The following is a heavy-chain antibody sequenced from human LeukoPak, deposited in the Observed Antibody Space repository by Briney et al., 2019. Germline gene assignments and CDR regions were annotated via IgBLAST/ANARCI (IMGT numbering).Heavy chain of an antibody. CDR1: GYTFTSYA. CDR2: INTNTGNP. V-gene: IGHV7-4-1*02. CDR3: ARDFSYYGSGSYAPSDY. Sequence: ASVKVSCKASGYTFTSYAMNWVRQAPGQGLERMGWINTNTGNPTYAQGFTGRFVFSLDTSVSTAYLQISSLKAEDTAVYYCARDFSYYGSGSYAPSDYWGQGTLVTVSS. D-gene: IGHD3-10*01. J-gene: IGHJ4*02.